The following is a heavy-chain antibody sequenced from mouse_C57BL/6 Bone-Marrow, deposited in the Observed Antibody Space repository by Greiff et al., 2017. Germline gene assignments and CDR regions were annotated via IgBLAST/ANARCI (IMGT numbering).Heavy chain of an antibody. D-gene: IGHD2-10*01. V-gene: IGHV1-81*01. J-gene: IGHJ1*03. Sequence: QVQLQQSGAELARPGASVKLSCKASGYTFTSYGISWVKQRTGQGLEWIGEIYPRSGNTYYNEKFKGKATLTADKSSSTAYMELRSLTSEDSAVYFCARPCYGNVNWYFDVWGTGTTVTVSS. CDR1: GYTFTSYG. CDR2: IYPRSGNT. CDR3: ARPCYGNVNWYFDV.